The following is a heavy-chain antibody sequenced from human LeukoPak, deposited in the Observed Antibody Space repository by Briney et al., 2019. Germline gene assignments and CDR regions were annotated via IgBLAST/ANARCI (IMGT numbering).Heavy chain of an antibody. CDR1: GFTFDDYA. V-gene: IGHV3-9*03. Sequence: GGSLRLSCAASGFTFDDYAMHWVRQAPGKGLEWVSGISWNSGSIGYADSVKGRFTISRDNAKNSLYLQMNSLRAEDMALYYCARVTGYSSGWFDYWGQGTLVTVSS. D-gene: IGHD6-19*01. CDR3: ARVTGYSSGWFDY. J-gene: IGHJ4*02. CDR2: ISWNSGSI.